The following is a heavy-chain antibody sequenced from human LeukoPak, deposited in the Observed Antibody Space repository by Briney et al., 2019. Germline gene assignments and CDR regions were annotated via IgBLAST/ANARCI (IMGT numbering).Heavy chain of an antibody. CDR1: GFSVNDNY. V-gene: IGHV3-53*01. Sequence: GGSLRLSCAVSGFSVNDNYMSWVRQAPGKGLQWVSVMFPDGRTYYADSVKGRFTISRDLARNTLLLQMHSLRADDTAVHYCARTNPVYGDYGYWGQGTLVTVSS. CDR2: MFPDGRT. CDR3: ARTNPVYGDYGY. D-gene: IGHD4-17*01. J-gene: IGHJ4*02.